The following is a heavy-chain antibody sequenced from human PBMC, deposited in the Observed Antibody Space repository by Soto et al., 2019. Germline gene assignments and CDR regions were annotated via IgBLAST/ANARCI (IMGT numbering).Heavy chain of an antibody. CDR2: ISYDGTEE. Sequence: GGSLRLSCAASGFTFSSFGMHWVRQAPGKGLEWVAVISYDGTEEKYADSVKGRATVSRDNSKNTVYLQMNRLGGDDSAIYYCAKGRFDVVTISPFDHWGQGTLVTVS. CDR1: GFTFSSFG. V-gene: IGHV3-30*18. CDR3: AKGRFDVVTISPFDH. J-gene: IGHJ4*01. D-gene: IGHD3-3*02.